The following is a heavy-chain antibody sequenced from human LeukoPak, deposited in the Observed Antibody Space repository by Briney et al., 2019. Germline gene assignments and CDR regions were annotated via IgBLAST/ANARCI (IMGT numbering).Heavy chain of an antibody. J-gene: IGHJ5*02. CDR3: ARGGRDHFVSQNFFNH. CDR2: THYSSKWYS. Sequence: SQTLSLTCGVSGDSVSNNSAAWHWIRQSPSRGLEWLGRTHYSSKWYSDYAVSVKSRMTITSDTSKNQFSLHLTSVTPDDSAVYYCARGGRDHFVSQNFFNHWGQGSLVTVSS. D-gene: IGHD1-7*01. V-gene: IGHV6-1*01. CDR1: GDSVSNNSAA.